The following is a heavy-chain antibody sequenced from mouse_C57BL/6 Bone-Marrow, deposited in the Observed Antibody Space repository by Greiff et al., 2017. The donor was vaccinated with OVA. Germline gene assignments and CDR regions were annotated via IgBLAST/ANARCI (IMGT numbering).Heavy chain of an antibody. D-gene: IGHD1-1*01. CDR3: ARDSTTVVPRGY. J-gene: IGHJ2*01. Sequence: LMESGPGLVKPSQSLSLTCSVPGYSITSGYYWNWIRQFPGKLLEWMGYISYDGSNNSNPSLTNRISITRDTSKNQFFLKLNSVTTEVTATYYCARDSTTVVPRGYWGQSTTLTVTS. CDR1: GYSITSGYY. V-gene: IGHV3-6*01. CDR2: ISYDGSN.